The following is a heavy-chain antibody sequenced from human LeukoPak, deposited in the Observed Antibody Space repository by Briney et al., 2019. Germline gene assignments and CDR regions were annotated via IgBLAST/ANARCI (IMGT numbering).Heavy chain of an antibody. CDR1: GGSISSYY. J-gene: IGHJ4*02. V-gene: IGHV4-4*07. CDR2: IYTSGST. Sequence: PSETLSFTCTVSGGSISSYYWCWIRQPAGKGLEWIGRIYTSGSTNYNPSLKSRVTMSVDTSKNQFSLKLSSVTAADTAVYYCARGLIREGAAYDYWGQGTLVTVSS. D-gene: IGHD3-16*01. CDR3: ARGLIREGAAYDY.